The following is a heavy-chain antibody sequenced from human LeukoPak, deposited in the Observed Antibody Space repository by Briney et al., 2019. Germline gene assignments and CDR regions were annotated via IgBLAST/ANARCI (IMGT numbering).Heavy chain of an antibody. V-gene: IGHV4-59*06. J-gene: IGHJ3*02. Sequence: GSLRLSCAASGFTVSSNYMSWVRQAPGKGLEWIGYIYYSGSTDYNPSLESRITISIDTSKNQFSLTLNSVTAADTAVYYCARRLWSGGTDTFDIWGQGTRVTVSS. CDR1: GFTVSSNY. CDR3: ARRLWSGGTDTFDI. D-gene: IGHD3-10*01. CDR2: IYYSGST.